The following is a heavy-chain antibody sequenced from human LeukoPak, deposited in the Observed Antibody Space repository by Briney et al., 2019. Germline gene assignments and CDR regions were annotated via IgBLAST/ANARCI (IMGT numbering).Heavy chain of an antibody. Sequence: SETLSLTCAVYGGSFSGYYWSWIRQPPGKGLEWIGEINHSGSTNYNPSLKSRVTISVVTSQTQFSLNLSSVTAEDTAVYYCARYNLDTAMVYFDYWGQGTLVTVSS. CDR1: GGSFSGYY. CDR3: ARYNLDTAMVYFDY. J-gene: IGHJ4*02. D-gene: IGHD5-18*01. V-gene: IGHV4-34*01. CDR2: INHSGST.